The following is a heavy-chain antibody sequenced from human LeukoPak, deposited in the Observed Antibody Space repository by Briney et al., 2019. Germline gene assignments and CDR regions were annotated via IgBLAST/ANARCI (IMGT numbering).Heavy chain of an antibody. J-gene: IGHJ5*02. CDR2: IWYDGSNK. CDR1: GFTFSSFA. V-gene: IGHV3-33*01. Sequence: GGSLRLSCAASGFTFSSFAMHWVRQAPGKGLEWVADIWYDGSNKYYADSVKGRFTISRDNSKNTLYLQMNSLRAEDTAVYHCARGGYCDYSNWFDPWGQGTLVTVSS. D-gene: IGHD4-17*01. CDR3: ARGGYCDYSNWFDP.